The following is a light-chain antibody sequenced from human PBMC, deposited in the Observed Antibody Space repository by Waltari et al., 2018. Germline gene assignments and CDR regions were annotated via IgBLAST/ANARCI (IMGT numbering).Light chain of an antibody. CDR1: QNVRSN. J-gene: IGKJ2*01. V-gene: IGKV3-15*01. CDR3: QHYEGWPPSYT. Sequence: IVMTQSPVTLSVSPGERATLSCRASQNVRSNLAWYQQKPGQAPRLLIYGASTRATDVPARFGGSGFGTEFTLTISSLQSEDFAVYYCQHYEGWPPSYTFGQGTKVEI. CDR2: GAS.